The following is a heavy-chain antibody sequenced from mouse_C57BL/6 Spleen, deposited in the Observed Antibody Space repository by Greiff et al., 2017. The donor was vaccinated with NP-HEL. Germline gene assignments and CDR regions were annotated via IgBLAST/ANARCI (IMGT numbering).Heavy chain of an antibody. V-gene: IGHV1-81*01. CDR2: IYPRSGHT. CDR3: ASYYDDSWFAY. D-gene: IGHD2-13*01. CDR1: GYTFTSYG. Sequence: QVQLQQSGAELVRPGASVKLSCKASGYTFTSYGISWVKQRTGQGLEWIGEIYPRSGHTYYNEKFKGKATLTADKSSSTAYMELRSLTSEDSAVYICASYYDDSWFAYWGQGTLVTVSS. J-gene: IGHJ3*01.